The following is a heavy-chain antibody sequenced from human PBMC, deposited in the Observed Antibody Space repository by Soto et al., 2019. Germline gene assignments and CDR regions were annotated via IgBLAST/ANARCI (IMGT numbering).Heavy chain of an antibody. D-gene: IGHD4-17*01. J-gene: IGHJ6*03. V-gene: IGHV1-2*04. CDR1: GYTFTSHA. CDR2: INPNSGGT. Sequence: ASVKVSCKASGYTFTSHAMHWVRQAPGQGLEWMGWINPNSGGTNYAQKFQGWVTMTRDTSISTAYMELSRLRSDDTAVYYCARGPAVTTYYYYYMDVWGKGTTVTVSS. CDR3: ARGPAVTTYYYYYMDV.